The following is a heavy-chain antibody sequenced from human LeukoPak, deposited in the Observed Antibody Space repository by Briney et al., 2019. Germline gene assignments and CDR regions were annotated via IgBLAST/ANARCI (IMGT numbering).Heavy chain of an antibody. J-gene: IGHJ1*01. Sequence: PGGSLRLSCAASGFPFNYYSMNWVRQAPGKGLEWISYISSNSNTIYYADSVRGRFTISRDNAKDSLYLQMNGLRAEDTAVYYCVRGGNSLHCGQGTLVSVSA. V-gene: IGHV3-48*01. D-gene: IGHD2-15*01. CDR1: GFPFNYYS. CDR3: VRGGNSLH. CDR2: ISSNSNTI.